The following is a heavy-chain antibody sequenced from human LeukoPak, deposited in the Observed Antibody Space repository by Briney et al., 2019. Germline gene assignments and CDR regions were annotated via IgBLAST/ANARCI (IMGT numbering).Heavy chain of an antibody. CDR1: GYTFTSYG. CDR2: ISAYNGNT. CDR3: ARDGPVMITFGGANPRAFDI. V-gene: IGHV1-18*01. Sequence: GASVKVSCKASGYTFTSYGISWVRQAPGQGLEWMGWISAYNGNTNYAQKLQGRVTMTTDTSTSTAYMELRSLRSDDTAVYYCARDGPVMITFGGANPRAFDIWGQGTMVTVSS. D-gene: IGHD3-16*01. J-gene: IGHJ3*02.